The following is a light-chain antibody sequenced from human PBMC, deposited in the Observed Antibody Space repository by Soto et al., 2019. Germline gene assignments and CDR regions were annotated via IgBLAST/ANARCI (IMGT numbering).Light chain of an antibody. V-gene: IGKV3D-20*02. Sequence: IVLTQSPGTLSLSPGERATLSCRASQSVSSSYLAWYQQKPAQAPRLLIYDASNRATGIPARFSGSGSGTDFTLTIISLEPAEFAIYYCQQRSSWPITFGPGTKVDNK. J-gene: IGKJ3*01. CDR3: QQRSSWPIT. CDR2: DAS. CDR1: QSVSSSY.